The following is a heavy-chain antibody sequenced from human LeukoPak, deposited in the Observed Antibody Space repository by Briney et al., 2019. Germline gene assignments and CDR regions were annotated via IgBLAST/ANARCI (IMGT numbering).Heavy chain of an antibody. CDR1: GYTFTGYY. Sequence: ASVKVSCKASGYTFTGYYMHWVRQAPGQGLEWMGWINPNSGGTNYAQKFQGRVTMTRDTSISTAYMELSRLRSDDTAVYYCARDHSSGWVLEAFDIWGQGTMVTVSS. D-gene: IGHD6-19*01. V-gene: IGHV1-2*02. CDR3: ARDHSSGWVLEAFDI. J-gene: IGHJ3*02. CDR2: INPNSGGT.